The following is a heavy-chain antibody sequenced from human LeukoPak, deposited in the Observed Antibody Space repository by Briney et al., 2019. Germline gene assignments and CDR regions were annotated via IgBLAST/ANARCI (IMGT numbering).Heavy chain of an antibody. CDR2: IYYSGNT. CDR1: GDSISSYY. V-gene: IGHV4-59*01. Sequence: PSETLSLTCTVSGDSISSYYWSWIRQPPGKGLEWIGCIYYSGNTNYNPSLKSRVTISIDTSKNQFSLKLNSVTAADTPGHYFARVFAFDIGGKGTRVTVSS. CDR3: ARVFAFDI. J-gene: IGHJ3*02.